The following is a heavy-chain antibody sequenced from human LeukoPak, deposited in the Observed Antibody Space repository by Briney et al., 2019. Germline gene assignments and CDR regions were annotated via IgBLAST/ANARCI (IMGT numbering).Heavy chain of an antibody. V-gene: IGHV3-66*01. CDR2: IYSGGST. Sequence: GGSLRLSCAASEFSVGSNYMTWVRQAPGKGLEWVSLIYSGGSTYYADSVKGRFTISRDNSKNTLYLQMNSLRAEDTAVYYCAKGLNYYGSGSYYILDYWGQGTLVTVSS. D-gene: IGHD3-10*01. CDR1: EFSVGSNY. CDR3: AKGLNYYGSGSYYILDY. J-gene: IGHJ4*02.